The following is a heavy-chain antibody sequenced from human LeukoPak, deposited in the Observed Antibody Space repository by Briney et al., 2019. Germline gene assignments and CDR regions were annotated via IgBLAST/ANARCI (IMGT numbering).Heavy chain of an antibody. CDR1: GGTFRTYA. V-gene: IGHV1-69*05. CDR3: ARSQDTSGYSVDY. D-gene: IGHD3-22*01. CDR2: VIPMFNAA. J-gene: IGHJ4*02. Sequence: SVKVSCKASGGTFRTYAISWVRQAPGQGFEWLGGVIPMFNAAQYAQKFQGRVTFKTDESTRTAYMELSGLRTEDTAVYYCARSQDTSGYSVDYWGQGTLVTVSP.